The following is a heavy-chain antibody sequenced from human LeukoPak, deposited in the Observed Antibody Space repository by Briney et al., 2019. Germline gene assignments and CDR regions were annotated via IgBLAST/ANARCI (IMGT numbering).Heavy chain of an antibody. CDR2: INSDGSST. Sequence: GGSLRLSCAAPGFTFSSYWMHWVRQAPGKGLVWVSRINSDGSSTSYADSVKGRFTISRDNAKNTLYLQMNSLRAEDTAVYYCARAYYYDSSGYSPFDYWGQGTLVTVSS. D-gene: IGHD3-22*01. CDR1: GFTFSSYW. V-gene: IGHV3-74*01. CDR3: ARAYYYDSSGYSPFDY. J-gene: IGHJ4*02.